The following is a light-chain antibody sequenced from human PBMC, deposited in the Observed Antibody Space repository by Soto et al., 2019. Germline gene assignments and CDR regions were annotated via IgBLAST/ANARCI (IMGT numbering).Light chain of an antibody. V-gene: IGKV1-5*03. CDR1: QSVDTW. CDR2: RAS. CDR3: QHYNDYSRV. J-gene: IGKJ1*01. Sequence: DIQMTQSPSTLSASIGDTVTITCRTSQSVDTWLAWYQHKAGKAPKLLIYRASSLATGVPSTFSGSGSGTAFTLTITSLQPDDCATYYCQHYNDYSRVFGQGTQVEIK.